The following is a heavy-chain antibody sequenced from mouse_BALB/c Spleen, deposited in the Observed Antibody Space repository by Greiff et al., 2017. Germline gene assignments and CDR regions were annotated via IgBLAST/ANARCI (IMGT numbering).Heavy chain of an antibody. CDR1: GDSITSGY. Sequence: VQLQQSGPSLVKPSQTLSLTCSVTGDSITSGYWNWIRKFPGNKLEYMGYISYSGSTYYNPSLKSRISITRDTSKNQYYLQLNSVTTEDTATYYCARYAPYGNYLYYYAMDYWGQGTSVTVSS. D-gene: IGHD2-10*02. CDR2: ISYSGST. CDR3: ARYAPYGNYLYYYAMDY. V-gene: IGHV3-8*02. J-gene: IGHJ4*01.